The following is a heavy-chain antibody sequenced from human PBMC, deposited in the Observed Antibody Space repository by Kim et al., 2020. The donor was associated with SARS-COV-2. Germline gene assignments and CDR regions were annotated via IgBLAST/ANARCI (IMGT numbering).Heavy chain of an antibody. V-gene: IGHV4-34*01. Sequence: SETLSLTCAVYGGSFSGYYWSWIRQPPGKGLEWIGEINHSGSTNYNPSLKSRVTISVDTSKNQFSLKLSSVTAADTAVYYCARVVVVPPTLYYYYGMDVWGQGTTVTVSS. CDR1: GGSFSGYY. CDR3: ARVVVVPPTLYYYYGMDV. D-gene: IGHD2-15*01. J-gene: IGHJ6*02. CDR2: INHSGST.